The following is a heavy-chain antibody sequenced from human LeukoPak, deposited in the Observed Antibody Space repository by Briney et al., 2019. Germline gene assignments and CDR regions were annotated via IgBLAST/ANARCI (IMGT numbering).Heavy chain of an antibody. J-gene: IGHJ5*02. CDR3: ARRLPGLAAGGNWFDP. V-gene: IGHV5-51*01. D-gene: IGHD3/OR15-3a*01. CDR2: IYPGDSDT. CDR1: GYRFTSYW. Sequence: GEPLKISCNGSGYRFTSYWIGWVRQMPGKGLEWMGIIYPGDSDTRYSPSFQGQVTISADKSISTAYLQWSSLKASDTAMYYCARRLPGLAAGGNWFDPWGQGTLVTVSS.